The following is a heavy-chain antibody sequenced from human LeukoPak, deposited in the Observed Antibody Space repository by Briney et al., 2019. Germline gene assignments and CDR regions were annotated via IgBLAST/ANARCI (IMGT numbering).Heavy chain of an antibody. CDR1: GGSISSSSYY. V-gene: IGHV4-39*07. Sequence: SETLSLTCTVSGGSISSSSYYWGWIRQPPGKGLEWIGSIYYSGSTYYNPSLKSRVTISVDTSKNQFSLKLSSVTAADTAVYYCASNSPMIVVVTSFDYRGQGTLVTVSS. D-gene: IGHD3-22*01. CDR2: IYYSGST. J-gene: IGHJ4*02. CDR3: ASNSPMIVVVTSFDY.